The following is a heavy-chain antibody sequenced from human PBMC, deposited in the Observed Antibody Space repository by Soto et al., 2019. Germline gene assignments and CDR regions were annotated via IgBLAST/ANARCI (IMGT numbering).Heavy chain of an antibody. CDR2: ISAYNGNT. Sequence: ASVKVSCKASGYTFTSYGISWVRQAPGQGFEWMGWISAYNGNTNYAQKLQGRVTMTTDTSTSTAYMELRSLRSDDTAVYYCARQRYCSGGSCYGWFDPWGQGTLVTVSS. V-gene: IGHV1-18*01. D-gene: IGHD2-15*01. J-gene: IGHJ5*02. CDR3: ARQRYCSGGSCYGWFDP. CDR1: GYTFTSYG.